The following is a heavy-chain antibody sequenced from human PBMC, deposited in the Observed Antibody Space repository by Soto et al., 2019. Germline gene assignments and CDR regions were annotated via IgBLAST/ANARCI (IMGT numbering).Heavy chain of an antibody. CDR3: AKGIAAAGRNWWWFDP. D-gene: IGHD6-13*01. J-gene: IGHJ5*02. CDR2: IIPIFGTA. Sequence: QVQLVQSGAEVKKPGSSVKVSCKASGGTFSSYAISWVRQAPGQGLEWMGGIIPIFGTANYAQKFQGRVTITADESTSTAYMELSSLRSEDTAVYYCAKGIAAAGRNWWWFDPWGQGTLVTVSS. CDR1: GGTFSSYA. V-gene: IGHV1-69*01.